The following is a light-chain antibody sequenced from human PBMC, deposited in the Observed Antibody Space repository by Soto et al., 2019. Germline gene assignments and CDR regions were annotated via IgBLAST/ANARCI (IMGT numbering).Light chain of an antibody. V-gene: IGKV1-39*01. CDR2: AAS. CDR1: QSISSY. CDR3: QQSYSTLWT. Sequence: DIQMTQSPSSLSASVGDRVTITCRASQSISSYLNWYQQKPGKAPNLLIYAASSLQSGVPSRFSGSGSGTDFTLTISSLQPEDFATYYCQQSYSTLWTFGPGTKVDIK. J-gene: IGKJ3*01.